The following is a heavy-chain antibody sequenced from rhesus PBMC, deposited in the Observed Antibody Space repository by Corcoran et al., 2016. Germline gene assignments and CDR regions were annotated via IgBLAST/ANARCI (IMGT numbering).Heavy chain of an antibody. V-gene: IGHV3-37*01. CDR2: ISGRSSST. J-gene: IGHJ4*01. CDR1: GFTFSDHY. Sequence: EVQLVESGGGLVQPGGSLRLSCAASGFTFSDHYMDWVRQAPGKGLEWVSSISGRSSSTYYPDSVKGRFTISRDNAKNTLYLQMNSPRAEDTAVYYCARGTYYFDYWGQGVLVTVSS. CDR3: ARGTYYFDY.